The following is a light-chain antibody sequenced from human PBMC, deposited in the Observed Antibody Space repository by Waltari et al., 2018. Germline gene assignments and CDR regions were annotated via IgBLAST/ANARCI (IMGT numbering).Light chain of an antibody. CDR3: QVWDSSSDHV. CDR1: NIGSKS. V-gene: IGLV3-21*02. CDR2: DDS. J-gene: IGLJ1*01. Sequence: SYVLTQPPSVSVAPGQTARLTCGGNNIGSKSVHWYQQKPGQAPVLVVYDDSERPSGIPERFSGSNSGNTATLTISRVEAGDEADYYCQVWDSSSDHVFGTGTKVTVL.